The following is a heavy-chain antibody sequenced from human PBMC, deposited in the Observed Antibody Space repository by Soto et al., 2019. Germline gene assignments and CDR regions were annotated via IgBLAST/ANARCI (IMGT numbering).Heavy chain of an antibody. V-gene: IGHV3-21*01. D-gene: IGHD6-13*01. J-gene: IGHJ5*02. CDR2: ISSNSAYI. CDR1: GFTFRSFT. CDR3: TRDASRDSSARGWFDP. Sequence: GGSLRLSCAASGFTFRSFTMNWVRQAPGKGLEWVSTISSNSAYIYYTDALRGRFTISRDNAKNSLHLQMNSLRAEDTAVYYCTRDASRDSSARGWFDPWGPGTLVT.